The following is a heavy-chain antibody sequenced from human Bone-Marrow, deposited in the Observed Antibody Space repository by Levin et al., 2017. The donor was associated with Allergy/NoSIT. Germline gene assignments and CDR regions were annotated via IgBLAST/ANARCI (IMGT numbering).Heavy chain of an antibody. J-gene: IGHJ6*03. Sequence: GSLRLSCAVSGDSMSSNDWWTWVRQPPGKGLEWIGEISHRGNANYNPSLKSRVTISVDKSRTQFSLRVTSVTAADTAVYYCAREKQYQLPLYYYYYYIDVWGKGTTVIVSS. CDR3: AREKQYQLPLYYYYYYIDV. V-gene: IGHV4-4*02. D-gene: IGHD2-2*01. CDR1: GDSMSSNDW. CDR2: ISHRGNA.